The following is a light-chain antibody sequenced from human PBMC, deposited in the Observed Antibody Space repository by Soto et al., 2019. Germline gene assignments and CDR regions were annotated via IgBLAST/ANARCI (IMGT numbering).Light chain of an antibody. CDR1: QSVRSS. CDR2: GAS. CDR3: QQYNYWPSWT. Sequence: IVMTQSPATLSVSPGERATLSCRASQSVRSSLAWYQQKPGQAPRLLIYGASTRATGIPARFSGSGSGTEFTLTISSLQSEDFAVYYCQQYNYWPSWTFGQGTKVEIK. V-gene: IGKV3-15*01. J-gene: IGKJ1*01.